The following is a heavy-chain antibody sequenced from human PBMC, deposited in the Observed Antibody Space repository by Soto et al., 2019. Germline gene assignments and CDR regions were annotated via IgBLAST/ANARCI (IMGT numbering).Heavy chain of an antibody. CDR1: GGTFSSYT. D-gene: IGHD3-10*01. CDR3: ARDYYGSGSYLGMDV. V-gene: IGHV1-69*04. Sequence: SVKVSCKASGGTFSSYTISWVRQAPGQGLEWMGRIIPILGIANYAQKFQGRVTITADKSTSTAYMELSSLRSEDTAVYYCARDYYGSGSYLGMDVWGQGTTVTVSS. J-gene: IGHJ6*02. CDR2: IIPILGIA.